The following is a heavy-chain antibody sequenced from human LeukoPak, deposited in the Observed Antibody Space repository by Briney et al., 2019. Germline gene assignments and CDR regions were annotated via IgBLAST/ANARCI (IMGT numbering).Heavy chain of an antibody. CDR3: ARDGPDYGDYINFDY. D-gene: IGHD4-17*01. CDR1: GYTFTNYV. Sequence: ASVKVSCKASGYTFTNYVMNWVRQAPGQGLEWMGWISAYNGKTNYAQKFQGRVTMTTDTSTNTAYMELRSLISDDTAVYFCARDGPDYGDYINFDYWGQGTLVTVSS. V-gene: IGHV1-18*01. CDR2: ISAYNGKT. J-gene: IGHJ4*02.